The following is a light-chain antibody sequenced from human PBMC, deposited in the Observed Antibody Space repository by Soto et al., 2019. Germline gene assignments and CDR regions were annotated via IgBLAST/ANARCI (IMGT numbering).Light chain of an antibody. CDR1: QSVSSY. CDR2: DAS. Sequence: EIVLTQSPATLSLSPGERATLSCSASQSVSSYLAWYQQKPGQAPRLLIYDASNRATGIPARFSGSGSGTDFPLTISSLEPEDFAVYYCQQRSNWPPRVTFGQGTRLEIK. CDR3: QQRSNWPPRVT. J-gene: IGKJ5*01. V-gene: IGKV3-11*01.